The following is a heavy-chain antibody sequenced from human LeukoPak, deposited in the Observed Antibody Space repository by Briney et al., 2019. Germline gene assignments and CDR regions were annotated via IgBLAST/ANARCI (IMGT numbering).Heavy chain of an antibody. Sequence: GASVKVSCKTSGYTSTDYLIFWVRQAPGQGLEWMGWIDPDTGFATYAQNFQGRVSMTRDTSITTAYMELSGLRSDDTAMYYCARGHNVSPSFDYWGQGTPVTVSS. CDR1: GYTSTDYL. CDR2: IDPDTGFA. CDR3: ARGHNVSPSFDY. J-gene: IGHJ4*02. V-gene: IGHV1-2*02. D-gene: IGHD1-14*01.